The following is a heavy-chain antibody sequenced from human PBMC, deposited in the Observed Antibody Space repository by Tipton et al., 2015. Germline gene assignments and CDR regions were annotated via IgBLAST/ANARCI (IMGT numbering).Heavy chain of an antibody. CDR2: INHSGST. J-gene: IGHJ5*02. V-gene: IGHV4-34*01. Sequence: TLSLTCAVYGGSFSGYYWSWIRQPPGKGLEWIGEINHSGSTNYNPSLKSRVTISVDTSKNQFSLKLSSVTAADTAVYYCARDSGYGTVAHWGRGSLVTVSS. CDR1: GGSFSGYY. D-gene: IGHD5-12*01. CDR3: ARDSGYGTVAH.